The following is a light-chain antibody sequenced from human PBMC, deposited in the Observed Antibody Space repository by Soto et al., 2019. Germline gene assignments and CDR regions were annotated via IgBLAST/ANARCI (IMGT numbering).Light chain of an antibody. V-gene: IGKV3-20*01. Sequence: ETELTQSPGTLYLSPGERATLSCRANENVKNNFLAWYGQKPGQAPRLLIHGPSRRASGIPDRFSGSGSGTDFTLTISRLEPEDFAVYYCQQYGNFPYTFGPGTKVQIK. CDR2: GPS. CDR3: QQYGNFPYT. CDR1: ENVKNNF. J-gene: IGKJ2*01.